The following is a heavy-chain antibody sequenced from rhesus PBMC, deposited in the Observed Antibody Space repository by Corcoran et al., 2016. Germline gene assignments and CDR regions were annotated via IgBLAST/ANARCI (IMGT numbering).Heavy chain of an antibody. D-gene: IGHD3-3*01. CDR3: AKSFNNFNRFDV. Sequence: QVRLQESGPGLVKPSETLPLTCVVSGTSINHNYWTWIRQAPGKGLERIGRIYGSSESSDYNPSLKSRVTISIDTSKNQLSLKLLSLTAADTAVYYCAKSFNNFNRFDVWGAGVLVTVSS. CDR2: IYGSSESS. CDR1: GTSINHNY. J-gene: IGHJ5-1*01. V-gene: IGHV4S2*01.